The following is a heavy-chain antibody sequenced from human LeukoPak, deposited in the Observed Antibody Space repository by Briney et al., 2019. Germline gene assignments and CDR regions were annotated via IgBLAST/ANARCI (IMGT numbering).Heavy chain of an antibody. D-gene: IGHD3-22*01. V-gene: IGHV4-39*01. CDR1: SGSISSSSYY. J-gene: IGHJ4*02. CDR2: IYYSGST. CDR3: ARLVDSSGYYDGTFDY. Sequence: PSETLSLTCTVSSGSISSSSYYWGWIRQPPGKGLEWIGSIYYSGSTYYNPSLKSRVTISVDTSKNQFSLKLSSVTAADTAVYYCARLVDSSGYYDGTFDYWGQGTLVTVSS.